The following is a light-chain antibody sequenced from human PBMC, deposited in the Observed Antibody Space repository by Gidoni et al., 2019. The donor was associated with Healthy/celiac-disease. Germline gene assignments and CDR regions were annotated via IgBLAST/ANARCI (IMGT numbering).Light chain of an antibody. CDR3: QQYGSSPWT. Sequence: EILLPQSPGPLSLSPGERATLSCRASQSVSSSYLAWYQQKPGQAPRLLIYGASSRATGIPDRFSGSGSGTDFTLTISRLEPEDFAVYYCQQYGSSPWTFGQGTKVEIK. J-gene: IGKJ1*01. CDR2: GAS. V-gene: IGKV3-20*01. CDR1: QSVSSSY.